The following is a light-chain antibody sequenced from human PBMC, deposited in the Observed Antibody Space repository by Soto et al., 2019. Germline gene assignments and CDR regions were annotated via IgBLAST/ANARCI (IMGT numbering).Light chain of an antibody. CDR2: EVN. Sequence: QSVLTQPPSASGSPGQSVTISCSGTSSDIGAYKYVSWYQHHSGKVPRLIIYEVNKRPSGVPDRFSGSKSGNTASLIVSGLQAEDEADYYCSSYGGSNNFAVFGGGTQLTVL. V-gene: IGLV2-8*01. J-gene: IGLJ2*01. CDR3: SSYGGSNNFAV. CDR1: SSDIGAYKY.